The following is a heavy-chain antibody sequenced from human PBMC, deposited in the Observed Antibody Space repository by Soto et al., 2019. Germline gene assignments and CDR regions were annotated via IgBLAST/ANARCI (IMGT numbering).Heavy chain of an antibody. D-gene: IGHD5-12*01. CDR2: IYYSGST. Sequence: QVQLQESGPGLVKPSQTLSLTCTVSGGSISSCDYYWSWIRQPPGKGLEWIGYIYYSGSTYYNPSLKSRVTISVDTSKNQFSLKLSSVTSADTAVYYCARLNIVATTDDYWGQGTLVTVSS. CDR3: ARLNIVATTDDY. CDR1: GGSISSCDYY. J-gene: IGHJ4*02. V-gene: IGHV4-30-4*01.